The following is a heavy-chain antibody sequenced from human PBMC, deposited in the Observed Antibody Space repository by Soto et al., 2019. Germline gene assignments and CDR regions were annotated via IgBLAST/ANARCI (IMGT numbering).Heavy chain of an antibody. CDR2: ISSSSSTI. J-gene: IGHJ5*02. CDR1: GFTFSSYS. V-gene: IGHV3-48*01. Sequence: EVQLVESGGGLVQPGGSLRLSCAASGFTFSSYSMNWVRQAPGKGLEWVSYISSSSSTIYYADSVKGRFTISRDNAKNSLYLQMNSLSAEDTAVYYCARHPDRIAQIGWFDPWGQGTLVTVSS. D-gene: IGHD6-13*01. CDR3: ARHPDRIAQIGWFDP.